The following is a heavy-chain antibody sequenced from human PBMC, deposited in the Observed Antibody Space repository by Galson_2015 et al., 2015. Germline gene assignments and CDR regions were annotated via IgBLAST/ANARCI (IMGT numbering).Heavy chain of an antibody. CDR3: AKDQSSGWYLDY. J-gene: IGHJ4*02. CDR2: ISGSGGSK. Sequence: SLRLSCAASGFTSSSYAMSWVRQAPGEGLEWVSGISGSGGSKNYADSVKGRFTISRDNSKNTLDLQMNNLRAEDTAVYYCAKDQSSGWYLDYWGQGTLVTVSS. D-gene: IGHD6-19*01. CDR1: GFTSSSYA. V-gene: IGHV3-23*01.